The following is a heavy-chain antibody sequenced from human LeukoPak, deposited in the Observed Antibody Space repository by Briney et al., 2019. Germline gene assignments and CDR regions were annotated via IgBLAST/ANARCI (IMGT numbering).Heavy chain of an antibody. CDR3: AKGDLSGGTFYFDY. CDR1: RFIFSSYG. V-gene: IGHV3-23*01. CDR2: ISGSGAGT. Sequence: GGTLRLSCAASRFIFSSYGMSWVRQAPGKGLEWVSAISGSGAGTYYADSVKGRFTISRDNSKNTLYLQMNSLRVEDTAVYYCAKGDLSGGTFYFDYWGQGTLVSVSS. D-gene: IGHD2-15*01. J-gene: IGHJ4*02.